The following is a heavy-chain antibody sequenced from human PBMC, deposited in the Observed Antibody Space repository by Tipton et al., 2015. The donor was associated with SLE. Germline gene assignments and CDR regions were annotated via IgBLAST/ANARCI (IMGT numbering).Heavy chain of an antibody. Sequence: TLSLTCTVSGGSISSSSYYWGWIRQPPGKGLERIGIIYYSGSTYYNPSLKSRVTISVDTSKNQFSLKLSSVTAADTAVYYCAREVDTAGPAHYWGQGTLVTVSS. CDR3: AREVDTAGPAHY. J-gene: IGHJ4*02. D-gene: IGHD5-18*01. CDR1: GGSISSSSYY. CDR2: IYYSGST. V-gene: IGHV4-39*07.